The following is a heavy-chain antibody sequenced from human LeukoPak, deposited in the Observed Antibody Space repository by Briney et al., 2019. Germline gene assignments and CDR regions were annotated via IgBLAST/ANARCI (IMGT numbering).Heavy chain of an antibody. CDR2: IYPGDSDT. D-gene: IGHD2-2*01. Sequence: GESLKISCKGSGYSFTSYWIGWVRQMPGKGLGWMGIIYPGDSDTRYSPSFQGQVTISADKSISTAYLQWSSLKASDTAMYYCARSLRYCSSTSCFHFDYWGQGTLVTVSS. V-gene: IGHV5-51*01. J-gene: IGHJ4*02. CDR1: GYSFTSYW. CDR3: ARSLRYCSSTSCFHFDY.